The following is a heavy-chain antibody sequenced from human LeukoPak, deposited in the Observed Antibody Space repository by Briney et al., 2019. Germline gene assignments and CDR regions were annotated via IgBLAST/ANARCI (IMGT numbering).Heavy chain of an antibody. J-gene: IGHJ4*02. CDR2: ISWNSGSI. CDR3: AKIQLRYYDSSGYSPYSDY. CDR1: GFTFDDYA. Sequence: GGSLRLSCAASGFTFDDYAMHWVRQAPGKGLEWVSGISWNSGSIGYADSVKGRFTISRDNAKNSLYLQMNSLRAEDTALYYCAKIQLRYYDSSGYSPYSDYWGQGTLVTVSS. V-gene: IGHV3-9*01. D-gene: IGHD3-22*01.